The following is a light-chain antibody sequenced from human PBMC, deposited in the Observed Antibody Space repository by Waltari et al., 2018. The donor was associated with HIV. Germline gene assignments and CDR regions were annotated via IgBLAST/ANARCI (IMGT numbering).Light chain of an antibody. J-gene: IGLJ3*02. V-gene: IGLV1-40*01. CDR3: LAFDVGLGHWV. Sequence: QSLLTQSASVSGAPGQRITISCTGHWGNIGSLNNVHWYQQPPGAAPKLLIYDNSMRPSGFSGGFSASRSGPSASLTIAGLQPEDEADYCCLAFDVGLGHWVFVEGARLTVL. CDR2: DNS. CDR1: WGNIGSLNN.